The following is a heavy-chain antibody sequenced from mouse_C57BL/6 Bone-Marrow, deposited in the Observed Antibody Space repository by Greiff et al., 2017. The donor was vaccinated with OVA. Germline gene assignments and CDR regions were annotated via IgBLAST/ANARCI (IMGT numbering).Heavy chain of an antibody. CDR1: GFTFSSYA. D-gene: IGHD4-1*01. CDR3: ARDRGTGTSDFDY. CDR2: ISDGGSYT. Sequence: EVQRVESGGGLVKPGGSLKLSCAASGFTFSSYAMSWVRQTPEKRLEWVATISDGGSYTYYPDNVKGRFTISRDNAKNNLYLQMSHLKSEDTAMYYCARDRGTGTSDFDYWGQGTTLTVSS. V-gene: IGHV5-4*01. J-gene: IGHJ2*01.